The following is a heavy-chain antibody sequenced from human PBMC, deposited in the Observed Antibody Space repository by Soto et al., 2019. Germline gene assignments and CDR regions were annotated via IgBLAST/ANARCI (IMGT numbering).Heavy chain of an antibody. V-gene: IGHV1-18*01. CDR3: AKLKLEHLGASYYYTYMDV. CDR1: GYTFIDYG. CDR2: ISAYNGNT. Sequence: GASVKVSCKASGYTFIDYGITWVRQARGQGLEWMGWISAYNGNTNYAQKLQGRVTMTTDTSTSTAYMELRSRSSDDPAVYYCAKLKLEHLGASYYYTYMDVWGKGTTVTVSS. J-gene: IGHJ6*03. D-gene: IGHD1-1*01.